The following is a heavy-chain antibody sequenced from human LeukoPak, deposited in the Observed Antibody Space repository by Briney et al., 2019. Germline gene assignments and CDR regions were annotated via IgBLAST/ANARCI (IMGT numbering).Heavy chain of an antibody. CDR3: ARRGSSWSLYYYYYYYMDV. D-gene: IGHD6-13*01. J-gene: IGHJ6*03. CDR1: GYTFTSYD. CDR2: MNPNSGNT. Sequence: ASVKVSCKASGYTFTSYDINWVRQATGQGLEWMGWMNPNSGNTGYAQKFQGRVTMTRNTSISTAYMELSRLRSEDTAVYYCARRGSSWSLYYYYYYYMDVWGKGTTVTVSS. V-gene: IGHV1-8*01.